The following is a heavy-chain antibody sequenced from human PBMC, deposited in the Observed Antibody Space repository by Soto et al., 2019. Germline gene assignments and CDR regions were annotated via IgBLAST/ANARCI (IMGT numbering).Heavy chain of an antibody. V-gene: IGHV3-23*01. Sequence: GGSLRLSCAVSGFTLSNYDISWVRQAPEKGLEWXSGXXAXXXXXYXXXSVKGRFTISRDNSENTLYPQMNSLRVEDTAVYYCAKDSDRDYFQHWGQGTLVTASS. CDR3: AKDSDRDYFQH. D-gene: IGHD3-10*01. J-gene: IGHJ1*01. CDR1: GFTLSNYD. CDR2: XXAXXXXX.